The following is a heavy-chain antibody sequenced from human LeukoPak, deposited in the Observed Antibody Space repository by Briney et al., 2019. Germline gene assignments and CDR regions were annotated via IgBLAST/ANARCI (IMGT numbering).Heavy chain of an antibody. D-gene: IGHD2-15*01. V-gene: IGHV3-53*01. CDR3: ARHRRYCTGDSCYSGHDY. Sequence: GGSLRLSCAASGFTVSSNYMSWVRQAPGKGLEFVSIIYSGGSTYYADSLEGRFTISRDNSKNTLYLQMNSLRVEDTAVYYCARHRRYCTGDSCYSGHDYWGQGTLVIVSS. J-gene: IGHJ4*02. CDR1: GFTVSSNY. CDR2: IYSGGST.